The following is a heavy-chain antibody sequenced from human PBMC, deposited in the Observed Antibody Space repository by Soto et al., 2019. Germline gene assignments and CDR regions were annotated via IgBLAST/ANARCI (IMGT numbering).Heavy chain of an antibody. CDR1: CASLTNDY. V-gene: IGHV4-59*01. CDR3: ARERSIFGVVTFDF. D-gene: IGHD3-3*01. J-gene: IGHJ4*02. CDR2: IYHSGYT. Sequence: SETLSLTCSVSCASLTNDYWNWIRQSPGKGLEWIGDIYHSGYTKYNPSFESRVTISIDTSKNQFSLNLTSVTAADTAVYYCARERSIFGVVTFDFWGQGTLVTVSS.